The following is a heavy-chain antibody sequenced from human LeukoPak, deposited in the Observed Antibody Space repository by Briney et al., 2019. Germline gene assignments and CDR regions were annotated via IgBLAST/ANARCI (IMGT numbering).Heavy chain of an antibody. Sequence: PSETLSLTYTVSGGSISSYYWSWIRQPPGKGLEWIRYIYYSGSTNYNPSLKSRVTISVDTSKNQFSLKLSSVTAADTAVYYCARMNYYDSSGYYRDAFDIWGQGTMVTVSS. V-gene: IGHV4-59*01. CDR3: ARMNYYDSSGYYRDAFDI. CDR1: GGSISSYY. CDR2: IYYSGST. D-gene: IGHD3-22*01. J-gene: IGHJ3*02.